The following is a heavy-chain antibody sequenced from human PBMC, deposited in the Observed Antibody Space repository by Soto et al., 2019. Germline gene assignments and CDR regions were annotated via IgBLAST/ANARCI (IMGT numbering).Heavy chain of an antibody. J-gene: IGHJ4*02. V-gene: IGHV2-26*01. CDR2: IFSNDEK. CDR3: ARIQVRGYEYYFDY. Sequence: QVTLKESGPVLVKPTETLTLTCTVSGFSLSNARMGVSWIRQPPGKALEWLAHIFSNDEKSYSTSLKSRLTISKDTSNSQVVLTMTNMDPVDTATYYCARIQVRGYEYYFDYWGQGTLVTVSS. D-gene: IGHD5-12*01. CDR1: GFSLSNARMG.